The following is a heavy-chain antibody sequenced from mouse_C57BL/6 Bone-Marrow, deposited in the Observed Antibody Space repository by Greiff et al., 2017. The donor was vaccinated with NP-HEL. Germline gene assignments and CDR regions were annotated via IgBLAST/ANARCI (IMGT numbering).Heavy chain of an antibody. CDR3: AKNRYSNYLYYYAIDY. J-gene: IGHJ4*01. V-gene: IGHV2-5*01. D-gene: IGHD2-5*01. Sequence: VQLQESGPGLVQPSQSLSITCTVSGFSLTSYGVHWVRQSPGKGLEWLGVIWRGGSTDYNAAFMSRLSITKDNSKSQVFFKMNSLQADDTAIYYCAKNRYSNYLYYYAIDYWGQGTSVTVSS. CDR1: GFSLTSYG. CDR2: IWRGGST.